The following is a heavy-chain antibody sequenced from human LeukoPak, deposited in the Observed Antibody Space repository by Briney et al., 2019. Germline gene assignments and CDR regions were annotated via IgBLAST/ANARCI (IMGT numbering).Heavy chain of an antibody. CDR3: TRGFIVVVPAAYAYDFDY. Sequence: GGSLRLSCAASGFTFSSYAMSWVRQAPGKGLEWVGFIRSKAYGGTTEYAASVKGRFTISRDDSKSIAYLQMNSLKTEDTAVYYCTRGFIVVVPAAYAYDFDYWGQGTLVTVSS. J-gene: IGHJ4*02. D-gene: IGHD2-2*01. CDR1: GFTFSSYA. V-gene: IGHV3-49*04. CDR2: IRSKAYGGTT.